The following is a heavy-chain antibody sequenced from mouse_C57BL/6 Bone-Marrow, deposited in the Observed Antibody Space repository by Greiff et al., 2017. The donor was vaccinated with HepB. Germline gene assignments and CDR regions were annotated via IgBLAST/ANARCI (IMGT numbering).Heavy chain of an antibody. V-gene: IGHV6-3*01. CDR1: GFTFSNYW. Sequence: EVKLMESGGGLVQPGGSMKLSCVASGFTFSNYWMNWVRQSPEKGLEWVAQIRLKSDNYATHYAESVKGRFTISRDDSKSSVYLQMNNLRAEDTGIYYCTGRYPYFDYWGQGTTLTVSS. CDR2: IRLKSDNYAT. CDR3: TGRYPYFDY. J-gene: IGHJ2*01. D-gene: IGHD2-14*01.